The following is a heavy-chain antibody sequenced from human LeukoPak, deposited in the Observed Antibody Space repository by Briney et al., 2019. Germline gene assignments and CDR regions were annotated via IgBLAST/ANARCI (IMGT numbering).Heavy chain of an antibody. V-gene: IGHV1-58*01. J-gene: IGHJ3*01. CDR1: GFTFTSSA. Sequence: ASVKVSCTASGFTFTSSAVQWVRQARGQRLEWIGWIVVGSGNTNYAQKFQERVTITRDMSTSLVYMELSSLRPEDTAVYYCAAEAAYYYDSRDAFDVWGQGTMVTVSS. CDR2: IVVGSGNT. D-gene: IGHD3-22*01. CDR3: AAEAAYYYDSRDAFDV.